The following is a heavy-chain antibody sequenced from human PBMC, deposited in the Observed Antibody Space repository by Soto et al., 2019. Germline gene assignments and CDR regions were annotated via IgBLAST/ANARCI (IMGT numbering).Heavy chain of an antibody. CDR1: GGTFSSYA. V-gene: IGHV1-69*13. Sequence: AAVKVSCKASGGTFSSYAISWVRQAPGQGLEWMGGIIPIFGTANYAQKFQGRVTITADESTSTAYMELSSLRSEDTAVYYCARETVPAAIPNWFDHWGQGTLVTVSS. J-gene: IGHJ5*02. CDR2: IIPIFGTA. D-gene: IGHD2-2*01. CDR3: ARETVPAAIPNWFDH.